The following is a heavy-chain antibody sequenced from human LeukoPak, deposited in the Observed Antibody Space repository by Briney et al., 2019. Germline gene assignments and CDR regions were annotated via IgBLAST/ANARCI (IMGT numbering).Heavy chain of an antibody. CDR3: ARECYYGSAQNDAFDI. CDR2: ISSSSSYI. V-gene: IGHV3-21*01. D-gene: IGHD3-10*01. CDR1: GFTFSSYS. Sequence: GGSLRLSCAASGFTFSSYSMNWVRQAPGKGLEWVSSISSSSSYIYYADSVKGRFTISRDNAKNSLYLQMNSLRAEDTAVYYCARECYYGSAQNDAFDIWGQGTMVTVSS. J-gene: IGHJ3*02.